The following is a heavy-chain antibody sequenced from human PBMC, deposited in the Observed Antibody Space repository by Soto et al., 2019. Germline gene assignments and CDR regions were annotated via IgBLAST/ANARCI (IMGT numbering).Heavy chain of an antibody. CDR1: GFTFDDYA. J-gene: IGHJ6*02. CDR3: AKGGIWFGENYGMDV. Sequence: GGSLRLSCAASGFTFDDYAMHWVRQAPGKGLEWVSGISWNSGSIGYADSVKGRFTISRDNAKNSLYLQMNSLRAEDTALYYCAKGGIWFGENYGMDVWGQGTTVTVSS. CDR2: ISWNSGSI. V-gene: IGHV3-9*01. D-gene: IGHD3-10*01.